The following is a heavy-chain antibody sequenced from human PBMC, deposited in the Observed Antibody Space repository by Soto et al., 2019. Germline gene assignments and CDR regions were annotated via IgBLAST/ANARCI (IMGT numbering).Heavy chain of an antibody. CDR2: IIPIFGTA. Sequence: EASVKVSCKASGGTFSSYAISWVRQAPGQGLEWMGGIIPIFGTANYAQKFQGRVTITADESTSTAYMELSSLRSEDTAVYYCAEVSGPNYYYYYGMDVWGQGTTVTVSS. J-gene: IGHJ6*02. D-gene: IGHD3-16*02. CDR1: GGTFSSYA. V-gene: IGHV1-69*13. CDR3: AEVSGPNYYYYYGMDV.